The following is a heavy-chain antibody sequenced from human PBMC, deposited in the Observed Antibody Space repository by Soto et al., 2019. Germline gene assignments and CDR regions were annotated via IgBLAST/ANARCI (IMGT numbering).Heavy chain of an antibody. V-gene: IGHV3-48*03. D-gene: IGHD1-1*01. J-gene: IGHJ4*02. CDR1: GFTFSSYE. Sequence: GGSLRLSCAASGFTFSSYEMNWVRQAPGKGLEWVSYISSSGSTIYYADSVKGRFTISRDDAKNSLYLQMNSLRAEDTAVYYCARIGTTGTAPRDYWGQGTLVTVSS. CDR2: ISSSGSTI. CDR3: ARIGTTGTAPRDY.